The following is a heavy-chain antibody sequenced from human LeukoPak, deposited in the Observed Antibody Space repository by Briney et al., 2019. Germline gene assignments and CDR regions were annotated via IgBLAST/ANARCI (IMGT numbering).Heavy chain of an antibody. Sequence: GGSLSLSCAASGFTFSSYGMHWVRQAPGKGLEWVAFIRYDGSNKYYADSVKGRFTISRDNSKNTLYLQMNSLRAEDTAVYYCAKDLAGARNGYFQHWGQGTLVTVSS. CDR3: AKDLAGARNGYFQH. J-gene: IGHJ1*01. CDR1: GFTFSSYG. D-gene: IGHD1-26*01. CDR2: IRYDGSNK. V-gene: IGHV3-30*02.